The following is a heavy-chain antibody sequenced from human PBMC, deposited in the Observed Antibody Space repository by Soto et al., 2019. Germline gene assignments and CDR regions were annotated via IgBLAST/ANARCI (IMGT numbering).Heavy chain of an antibody. Sequence: QVQLQQWGAGLLKPSETLSLTCAVYGGSFSGYYWSWIRQPPGKGLEWIGEINHSGSTNYNPSLQSRLTRSVDTSKNQFSLKLSSGTAAATAVYYCARGYRRYCSTASCPSQYYYGLGVWGQGTTVTVSS. D-gene: IGHD2-2*01. CDR3: ARGYRRYCSTASCPSQYYYGLGV. J-gene: IGHJ6*02. CDR1: GGSFSGYY. CDR2: INHSGST. V-gene: IGHV4-34*01.